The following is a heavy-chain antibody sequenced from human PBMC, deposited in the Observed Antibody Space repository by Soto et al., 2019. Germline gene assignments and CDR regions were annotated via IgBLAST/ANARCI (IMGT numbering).Heavy chain of an antibody. Sequence: GGSLSLSCAASGFTFSSYAMHWVRQGPGKGLEWVAVISYDGSNKYYADSVKGRFTISRDNSKNTLYLQMNSLRAEDTAVYYCARGGNYYDSSGYYNALGYYFDYWGQGTLVTSPQ. CDR3: ARGGNYYDSSGYYNALGYYFDY. V-gene: IGHV3-30-3*01. J-gene: IGHJ4*02. CDR1: GFTFSSYA. CDR2: ISYDGSNK. D-gene: IGHD3-22*01.